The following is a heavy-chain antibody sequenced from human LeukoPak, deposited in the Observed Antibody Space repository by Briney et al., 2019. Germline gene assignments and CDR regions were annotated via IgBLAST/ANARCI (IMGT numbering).Heavy chain of an antibody. Sequence: PSGTLSLTCAVSGGSISSSNWWSWVRQPPGKGLEWIGEIYHSGSTNYNPSLKSRVTISVDKSKSQFSLKLSSVTAADTAVYYCARVGVVGAKGFDYWGQGTLVTVSS. CDR1: GGSISSSNW. CDR3: ARVGVVGAKGFDY. CDR2: IYHSGST. J-gene: IGHJ4*02. D-gene: IGHD1-26*01. V-gene: IGHV4-4*02.